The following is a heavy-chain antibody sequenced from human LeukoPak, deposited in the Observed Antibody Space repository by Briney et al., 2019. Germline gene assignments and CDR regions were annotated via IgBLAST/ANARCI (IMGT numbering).Heavy chain of an antibody. CDR1: GFTFSSYG. J-gene: IGHJ4*02. V-gene: IGHV3-33*01. CDR3: AREKDGSGSYSLDY. CDR2: IWYDGSNK. Sequence: AGGSLRLSCAASGFTFSSYGMHWVRQAPGKGLEWVAVIWYDGSNKYYADSVKGRFTISRDNSKNTLYLQINSLRAEDTAVYYCAREKDGSGSYSLDYWGQGTLVTVSS. D-gene: IGHD3-10*01.